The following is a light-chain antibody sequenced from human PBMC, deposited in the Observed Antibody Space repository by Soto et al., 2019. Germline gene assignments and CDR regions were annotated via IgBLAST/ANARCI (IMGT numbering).Light chain of an antibody. Sequence: DIVMTQSPDSLAVSLGERATINCKSSQSVLYISNNKNYLAWYQQKPGQPPKLLIYWASTRESGVPDRFSGSGSGTDFTLTISSLQAEDVAVYYCQQYYSTPWTCDQGTKGDIK. J-gene: IGKJ1*01. CDR2: WAS. V-gene: IGKV4-1*01. CDR3: QQYYSTPWT. CDR1: QSVLYISNNKNY.